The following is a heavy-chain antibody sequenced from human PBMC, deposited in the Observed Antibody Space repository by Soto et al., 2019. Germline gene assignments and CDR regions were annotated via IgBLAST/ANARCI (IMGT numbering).Heavy chain of an antibody. V-gene: IGHV1-3*01. J-gene: IGHJ3*02. CDR1: GYTFTSYA. Sequence: ASVKVSCKASGYTFTSYAMHWVRQAPGQRLEWMGWINAGNGNTKYSQKFQGRVTMTTDISTSTAYMELRSLRSDDTAVYYCAREGLSGHDAFDIWGQGTMVTVSS. CDR2: INAGNGNT. D-gene: IGHD2-8*02. CDR3: AREGLSGHDAFDI.